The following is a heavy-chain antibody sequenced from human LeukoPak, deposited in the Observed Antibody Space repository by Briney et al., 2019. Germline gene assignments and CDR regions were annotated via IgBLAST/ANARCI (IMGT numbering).Heavy chain of an antibody. D-gene: IGHD2-15*01. CDR1: GFTFSSYS. J-gene: IGHJ3*02. CDR2: ISSSSRYI. V-gene: IGHV3-21*01. Sequence: GGSLRLSCAASGFTFSSYSMNWVRQAPGKGLEWVSSISSSSRYIYYADSVKGRFTISRDNAKNSLYLQMNSLRAEDTAVYYCARIAQDCSGGSCRGTGDAFDIWGQGTMVTVSS. CDR3: ARIAQDCSGGSCRGTGDAFDI.